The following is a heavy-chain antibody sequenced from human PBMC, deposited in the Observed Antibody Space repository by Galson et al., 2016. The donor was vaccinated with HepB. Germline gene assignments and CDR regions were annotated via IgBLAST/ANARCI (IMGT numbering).Heavy chain of an antibody. CDR1: GDSISSSRYY. CDR2: FYYSGNT. J-gene: IGHJ3*02. V-gene: IGHV4-39*01. Sequence: SETLSLTCTVSGDSISSSRYYWGWIRQPPGKGLEWIGSFYYSGNTYYTPSLKSRVTISVDTSKNQFSLKLNSVTAADTAVYYCARPAYDSSGSAFDIWGQGTMVTVSS. CDR3: ARPAYDSSGSAFDI. D-gene: IGHD3-22*01.